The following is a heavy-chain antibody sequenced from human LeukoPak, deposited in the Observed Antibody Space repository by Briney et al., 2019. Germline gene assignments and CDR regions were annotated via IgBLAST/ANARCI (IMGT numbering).Heavy chain of an antibody. CDR3: ARDRELGY. D-gene: IGHD3-10*01. CDR1: GDSISIYY. Sequence: KPSETLSLTCSVSGDSISIYYWSWLRQPPGKGLEWIGYIYNSGSTNYNPSLKSRVTISVDTSKNQFSLKLTSVTAADTAVYYCARDRELGYWGQGTLVTVSS. J-gene: IGHJ4*02. V-gene: IGHV4-59*01. CDR2: IYNSGST.